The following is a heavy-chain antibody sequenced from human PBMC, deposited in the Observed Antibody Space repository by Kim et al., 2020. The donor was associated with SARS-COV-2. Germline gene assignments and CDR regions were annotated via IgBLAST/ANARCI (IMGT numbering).Heavy chain of an antibody. D-gene: IGHD3-10*01. CDR1: GFTFSSYW. CDR3: ARDKYKYYGSGSPIDY. CDR2: IKQDGSEK. Sequence: GGSLRLSCAASGFTFSSYWMSWVRQAPGKGLEWVANIKQDGSEKYYVDSVKGRFTISRDNAKNSLYLQMNSLRAEDTAVYYCARDKYKYYGSGSPIDYWGQGTLVTVSS. V-gene: IGHV3-7*01. J-gene: IGHJ4*02.